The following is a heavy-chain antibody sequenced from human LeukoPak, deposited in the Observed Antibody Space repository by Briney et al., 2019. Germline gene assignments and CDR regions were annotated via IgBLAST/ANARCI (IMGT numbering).Heavy chain of an antibody. CDR3: ARVLPSLRARAFISMIRGATTGPYNWFDP. CDR2: INHSGST. CDR1: GGSFNDYF. Sequence: PSETLSLTCAVYGGSFNDYFWSWIRQPPGKGLEWIGEINHSGSTNYNSSLKSRVTVSVDTSKNQFSLKLNSVPAADSAVYYCARVLPSLRARAFISMIRGATTGPYNWFDPWGQGTLVSVSS. J-gene: IGHJ5*02. V-gene: IGHV4-34*01. D-gene: IGHD3-10*01.